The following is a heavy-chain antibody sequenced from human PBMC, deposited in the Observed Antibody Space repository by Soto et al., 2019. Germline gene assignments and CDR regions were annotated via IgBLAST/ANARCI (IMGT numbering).Heavy chain of an antibody. Sequence: QVQLVQSGAEVKKPGSSVKVSCKASGGTFSSYAISWVRQAPGQGLEWMGGIIPIFGTANYAQKFQGRVTITADKSTSTGYVELSSLRSEDTAVYYCALYLAMVKPVFDYWGQGTLVTVSS. J-gene: IGHJ4*02. V-gene: IGHV1-69*06. D-gene: IGHD5-18*01. CDR1: GGTFSSYA. CDR2: IIPIFGTA. CDR3: ALYLAMVKPVFDY.